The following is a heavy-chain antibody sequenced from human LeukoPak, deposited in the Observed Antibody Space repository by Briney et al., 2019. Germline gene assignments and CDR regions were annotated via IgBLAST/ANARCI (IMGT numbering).Heavy chain of an antibody. CDR1: GGSISSSSYY. CDR3: ARGYDSSGYYYRYFDY. CDR2: IYYSGST. J-gene: IGHJ4*02. D-gene: IGHD3-22*01. V-gene: IGHV4-39*01. Sequence: SETLSLTCTVSGGSISSSSYYWGWIRQPPGKGLEWIGSIYYSGSTYYNPSLKSRVTICVDTSKNQFSLKLSSVTAADTAVYYCARGYDSSGYYYRYFDYWGQGTLVTVSS.